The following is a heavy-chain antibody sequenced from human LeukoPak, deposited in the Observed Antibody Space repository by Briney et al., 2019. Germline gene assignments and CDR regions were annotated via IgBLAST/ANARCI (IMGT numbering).Heavy chain of an antibody. Sequence: GGSLRLSCAASGFTFSDYYMSWIRQAPGKGLEWVSYISSSGSTIYYADSVKGRFTISRDNAKNSLYLQMNSLRAEDTAVYYCARGAYCSSTSCYPYYYGMDVWGQGTTVTVS. V-gene: IGHV3-11*01. CDR3: ARGAYCSSTSCYPYYYGMDV. CDR2: ISSSGSTI. J-gene: IGHJ6*02. CDR1: GFTFSDYY. D-gene: IGHD2-2*01.